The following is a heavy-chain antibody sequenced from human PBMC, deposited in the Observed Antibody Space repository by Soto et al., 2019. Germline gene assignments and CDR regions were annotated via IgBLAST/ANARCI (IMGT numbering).Heavy chain of an antibody. J-gene: IGHJ4*02. D-gene: IGHD6-19*01. CDR1: GDSVSTGSKY. Sequence: SETLSLTCTVSGDSVSTGSKYWSWSRQPPGKPLEWIAYIYSSGSTNYNPSLKSRVTISRDTSKNQFSLKMTSVTAEDTAVYYCARSGGGSGWLGGQGTLVTVSS. CDR3: ARSGGGSGWL. CDR2: IYSSGST. V-gene: IGHV4-61*01.